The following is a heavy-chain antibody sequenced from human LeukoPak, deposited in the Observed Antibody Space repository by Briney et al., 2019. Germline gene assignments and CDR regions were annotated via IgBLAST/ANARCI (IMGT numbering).Heavy chain of an antibody. CDR3: ARHTVDTTMGLWYYYIDV. J-gene: IGHJ6*03. CDR1: GYSFTTYW. D-gene: IGHD5-18*01. CDR2: IYPADSDT. Sequence: GESLKISCKGSGYSFTTYWIGWVRQMPGKGLEWMGIIYPADSDTRYSPSFQGQVTISADKSITTAYLQWSSLKASDTAMYYCARHTVDTTMGLWYYYIDVWGKGTTVTVSS. V-gene: IGHV5-51*01.